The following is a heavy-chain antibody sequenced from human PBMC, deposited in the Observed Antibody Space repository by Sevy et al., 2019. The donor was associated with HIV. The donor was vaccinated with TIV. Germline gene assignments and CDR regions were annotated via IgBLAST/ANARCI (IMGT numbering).Heavy chain of an antibody. D-gene: IGHD5-18*01. CDR2: TYYRSKWYN. V-gene: IGHV6-1*01. CDR3: ARDPQYSYGFYYYYGMDV. CDR1: GDSVSSNSAA. J-gene: IGHJ6*02. Sequence: SQTLSLTCAISGDSVSSNSAAWNWIRQSPSRGLEWLGRTYYRSKWYNDYAVSVKSRITINPDTSKNQFSLQLNSVTPEDTAVYYCARDPQYSYGFYYYYGMDVWGQGTTVTVSS.